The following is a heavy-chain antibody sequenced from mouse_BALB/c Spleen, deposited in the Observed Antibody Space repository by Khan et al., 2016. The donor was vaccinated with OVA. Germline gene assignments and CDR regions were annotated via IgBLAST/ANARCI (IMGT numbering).Heavy chain of an antibody. CDR3: ARAFYYGAGFGY. D-gene: IGHD1-1*01. J-gene: IGHJ3*01. CDR2: IWAGGST. CDR1: GFSLSSYG. V-gene: IGHV2-9*02. Sequence: QVQLKESGPGLVAPSPTLSITCTVSGFSLSSYGVHWVRQPPGKGLEWLGVIWAGGSTNHNSALMSRLSISKDNSKSQVFLKMNSLQTDDTAMYYCARAFYYGAGFGYWGQGTLVTVAA.